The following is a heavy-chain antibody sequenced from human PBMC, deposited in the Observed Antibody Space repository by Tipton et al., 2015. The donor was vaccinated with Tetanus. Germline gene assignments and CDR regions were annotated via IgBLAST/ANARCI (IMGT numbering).Heavy chain of an antibody. CDR1: GFSVSNNY. D-gene: IGHD6-19*01. V-gene: IGHV4-31*02. CDR3: ARDFRGNGDGWYWDY. CDR2: TQFSGGT. J-gene: IGHJ4*02. Sequence: LRLSCAASGFSVSNNYLSWVRQAPGKGLEAIGNTQFSGGTYYDPSLKSRATISIDMSKNQFSLKLTSVTAADTAVYFCARDFRGNGDGWYWDYWGQGTLVTVSS.